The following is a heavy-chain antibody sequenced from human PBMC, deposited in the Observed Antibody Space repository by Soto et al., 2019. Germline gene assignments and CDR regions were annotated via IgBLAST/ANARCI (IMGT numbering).Heavy chain of an antibody. CDR1: GGSISSYY. D-gene: IGHD3-3*01. CDR3: ARDRYSYYDFWSGSLPYYYYGMDV. V-gene: IGHV4-59*01. J-gene: IGHJ6*02. CDR2: IYYSGST. Sequence: PSETLSLTCTVSGGSISSYYWSWIRQPPGKGLEWIGYIYYSGSTNYNPSLKSRVTISVDTSKNQFSLKLSSVTAADTAVYYCARDRYSYYDFWSGSLPYYYYGMDVWGQGTTVTVS.